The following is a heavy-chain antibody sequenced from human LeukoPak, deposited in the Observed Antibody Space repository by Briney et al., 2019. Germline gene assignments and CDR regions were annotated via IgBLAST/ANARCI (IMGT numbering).Heavy chain of an antibody. D-gene: IGHD3-10*01. CDR2: IDHTGGTT. CDR1: GFTFNPYA. J-gene: IGHJ4*02. Sequence: QPGGSLRLSCSASGFTFNPYAMHWVRQAPGKGLEYVSHIDHTGGTTFYADSVKGRFTISRDNSKNTLYLQLSSLRSEDTAVYYCAPGKFDYWSQGTLVTVSS. CDR3: APGKFDY. V-gene: IGHV3-64D*08.